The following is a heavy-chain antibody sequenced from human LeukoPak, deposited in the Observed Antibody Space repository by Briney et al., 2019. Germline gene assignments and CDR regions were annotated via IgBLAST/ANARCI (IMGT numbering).Heavy chain of an antibody. CDR2: INHSGST. D-gene: IGHD6-13*01. CDR3: ARGRAAAHFDY. CDR1: GGSFSGYY. J-gene: IGHJ4*02. Sequence: SETLSLTCAVYGGSFSGYYWSWIRQPPGKGLEWIGEINHSGSTNYNPSLKSRVTISVDTSMNQFSLKLSSVTAADTAVYYCARGRAAAHFDYWGQGTLVTVSS. V-gene: IGHV4-34*01.